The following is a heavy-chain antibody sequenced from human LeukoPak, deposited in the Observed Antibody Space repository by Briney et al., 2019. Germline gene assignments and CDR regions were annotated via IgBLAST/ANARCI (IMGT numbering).Heavy chain of an antibody. CDR2: IYYSGST. CDR3: ARERGIAANNWFDP. D-gene: IGHD6-13*01. CDR1: GGSISSADYY. Sequence: PSQTLSLTCTDSGGSISSADYYWSWIRQPPGKGLEWIGYIYYSGSTYYNPSLKSRVTISVDTSKNQFSLKLNSVTAADTAVYYCARERGIAANNWFDPWGQGTLVTVSS. V-gene: IGHV4-30-4*01. J-gene: IGHJ5*02.